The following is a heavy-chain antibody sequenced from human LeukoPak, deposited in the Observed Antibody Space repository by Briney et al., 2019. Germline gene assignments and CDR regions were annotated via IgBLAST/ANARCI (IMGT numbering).Heavy chain of an antibody. CDR1: GYTFTTYV. CDR3: ARCGGSYYVHRWFDP. CDR2: SSAYNGQT. V-gene: IGHV1-18*01. Sequence: ASVKVSCKASGYTFTTYVISWVRQAPRQGLEWMGWSSAYNGQTNHTHNLQGRVSMTIDTSTSAAYMELRSLRSDDTAVYYCARCGGSYYVHRWFDPWGQGTLVTVSS. D-gene: IGHD1-26*01. J-gene: IGHJ5*02.